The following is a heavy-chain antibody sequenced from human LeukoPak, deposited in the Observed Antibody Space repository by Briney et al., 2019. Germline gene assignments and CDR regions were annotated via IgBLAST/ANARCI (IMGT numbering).Heavy chain of an antibody. J-gene: IGHJ4*02. D-gene: IGHD3-10*01. CDR1: DGSINSYY. Sequence: SETLSLTCTVSDGSINSYYWSWIRQPPGKGLEWIGYIYYSGSTNYNPSLKSRVTISVDTSKNQFSLKLSSVTAADTAVYYCARAMVRGVLHDYWGQGTLVTVSS. V-gene: IGHV4-59*01. CDR2: IYYSGST. CDR3: ARAMVRGVLHDY.